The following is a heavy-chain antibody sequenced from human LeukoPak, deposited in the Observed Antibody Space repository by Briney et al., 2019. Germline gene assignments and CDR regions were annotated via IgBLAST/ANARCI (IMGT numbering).Heavy chain of an antibody. CDR2: IYYSGST. Sequence: PSETLSLTCAVSGGSISSSSYYWGWIRQPPGKGLEWIGSIYYSGSTYYNPSLKSRVTISVDTSKNQFSLKLSSVTAADTAVSYCARKVDTAMYFDYWGQGTLVTVSS. J-gene: IGHJ4*02. V-gene: IGHV4-39*01. D-gene: IGHD5-18*01. CDR3: ARKVDTAMYFDY. CDR1: GGSISSSSYY.